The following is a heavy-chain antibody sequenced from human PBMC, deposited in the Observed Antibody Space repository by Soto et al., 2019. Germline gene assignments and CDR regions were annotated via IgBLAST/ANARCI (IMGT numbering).Heavy chain of an antibody. CDR1: GYTFTGYY. Sequence: GASVKVSCKASGYTFTGYYMHWVRQAPGQGLEWMGWINPNSGGTNYAQKFQGWVTMTRDTSISTAYMELSRLRSDDTAVYYCARDRCNSTSCPIEGMDVWGQGTTVTVSS. V-gene: IGHV1-2*04. CDR2: INPNSGGT. D-gene: IGHD2-2*01. J-gene: IGHJ6*02. CDR3: ARDRCNSTSCPIEGMDV.